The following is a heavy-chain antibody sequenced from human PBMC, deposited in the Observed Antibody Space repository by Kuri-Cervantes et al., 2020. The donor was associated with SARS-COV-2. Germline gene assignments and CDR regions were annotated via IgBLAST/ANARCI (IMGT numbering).Heavy chain of an antibody. D-gene: IGHD4-17*01. CDR2: ISYDGSNK. CDR1: GFTFSSYA. V-gene: IGHV3-30-3*01. J-gene: IGHJ6*03. CDR3: ARDSNDYGDYDFSHDGSYYCLDF. Sequence: GGSLRLSCAASGFTFSSYAMSWVRQAPGKGLEWVAVISYDGSNKYYADSVKGRFTISRDNSKKTMYLQLSSQRAEDTAVYFRARDSNDYGDYDFSHDGSYYCLDFWGKGTTVTVSS.